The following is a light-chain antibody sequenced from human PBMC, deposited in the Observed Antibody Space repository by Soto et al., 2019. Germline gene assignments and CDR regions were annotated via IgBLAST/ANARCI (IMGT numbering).Light chain of an antibody. CDR3: SSYTRSSTLEVV. CDR2: DVS. Sequence: QSALTQPASVSGSPGQSITISCTGTSSDVGGYNYVSWYQQHPGKAPKLMIYDVSNRPSGVSNRFSGSKSGNTASLTISGLQAEDEDDYYCSSYTRSSTLEVVFGGGTKVTVL. CDR1: SSDVGGYNY. V-gene: IGLV2-14*01. J-gene: IGLJ2*01.